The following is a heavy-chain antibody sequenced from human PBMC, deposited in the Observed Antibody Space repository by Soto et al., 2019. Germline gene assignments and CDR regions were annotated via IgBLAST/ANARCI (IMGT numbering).Heavy chain of an antibody. CDR2: ISGSGDRT. J-gene: IGHJ5*02. Sequence: EVQLLESGGGLVQPGGSLRLSCAASGITISNYPMSWVRQAPGKGLDWVSGISGSGDRTYYADSAKGRFTISKDISRNSLSLQLDSLGVEDTAVYFCVKNDGSYPSTAPPWGQGTLVTVSS. CDR3: VKNDGSYPSTAPP. V-gene: IGHV3-23*01. CDR1: GITISNYP. D-gene: IGHD3-16*02.